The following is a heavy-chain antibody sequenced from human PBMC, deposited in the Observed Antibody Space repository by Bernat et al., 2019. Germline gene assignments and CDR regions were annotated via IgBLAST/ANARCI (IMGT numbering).Heavy chain of an antibody. CDR1: GFTFSSYG. V-gene: IGHV3-33*01. CDR3: ARDEELYYYGSGSSDY. CDR2: IWYDGSNK. D-gene: IGHD3-10*01. J-gene: IGHJ4*02. Sequence: QVQLVESGGGVVQPGRSLRLSCAASGFTFSSYGMHWVRQAPGKGLEWVAVIWYDGSNKYYADSVKGRFTISRDNSKNTLYLQMNSLRAEDTAVYYCARDEELYYYGSGSSDYWGQGTLVTVSS.